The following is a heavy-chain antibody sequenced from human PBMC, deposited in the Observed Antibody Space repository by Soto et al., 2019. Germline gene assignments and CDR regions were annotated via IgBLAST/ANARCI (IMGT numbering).Heavy chain of an antibody. CDR2: TYYRSKWYN. CDR1: VDSVSSNSAA. Sequence: SQTLSLTCAISVDSVSSNSAAWNWIRQSPSRGLEWLGRTYYRSKWYNDYAVSVKSRITINPDTSKNQFSLQLNSVTPEDTAVYYCARETSSIAVAGPTFDYWGQGTLVTVSS. J-gene: IGHJ4*02. D-gene: IGHD6-19*01. V-gene: IGHV6-1*01. CDR3: ARETSSIAVAGPTFDY.